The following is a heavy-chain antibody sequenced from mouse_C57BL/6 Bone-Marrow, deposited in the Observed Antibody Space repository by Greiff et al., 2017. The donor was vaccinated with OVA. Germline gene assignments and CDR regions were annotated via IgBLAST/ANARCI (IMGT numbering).Heavy chain of an antibody. D-gene: IGHD2-14*01. V-gene: IGHV1-54*01. CDR2: INPGSGGT. Sequence: QVQLQQSGAELVRPGTSVKVSCKASGYAFTNYLIEWVKQRPGQGLEWIGVINPGSGGTNYNEKLKGKETLTADKSSSTAYMQLSSLTSEDSAVYFCAIGLAYWGQGTLVTVSA. J-gene: IGHJ3*01. CDR1: GYAFTNYL. CDR3: AIGLAY.